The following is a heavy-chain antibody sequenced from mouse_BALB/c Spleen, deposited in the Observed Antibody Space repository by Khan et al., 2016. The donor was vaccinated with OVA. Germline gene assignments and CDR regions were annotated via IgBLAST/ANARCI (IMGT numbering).Heavy chain of an antibody. CDR2: ISSGDST. CDR1: GFTFSNYA. Sequence: VQLVESGGGLVKPGGSLKLSCAASGFTFSNYAMSWVRQSPEKRLEWVASISSGDSTYYPDSVKGRFTISRDNARNSLYLQMSSLRSEDTAMYYCARDYWFAYWGQGTLVTVSA. J-gene: IGHJ3*01. V-gene: IGHV5-6-5*01. CDR3: ARDYWFAY.